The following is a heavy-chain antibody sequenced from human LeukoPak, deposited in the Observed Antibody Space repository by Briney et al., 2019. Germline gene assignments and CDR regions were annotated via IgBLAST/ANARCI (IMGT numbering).Heavy chain of an antibody. CDR3: ARGLPYSSPQPGY. V-gene: IGHV4-59*01. CDR2: IYYSGST. Sequence: TPSETLSLTCTVSGGSISSYYWSWIRQSPGKGLEWIAYIYYSGSTNYNPSLKSRVTISIDTSKNQFSLKLTSVTAADTAVYYCARGLPYSSPQPGYWGQGILVTVSS. D-gene: IGHD6-19*01. CDR1: GGSISSYY. J-gene: IGHJ4*02.